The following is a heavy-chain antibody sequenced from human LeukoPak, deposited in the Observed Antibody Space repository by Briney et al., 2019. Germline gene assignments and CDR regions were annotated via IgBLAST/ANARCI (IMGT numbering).Heavy chain of an antibody. Sequence: ASVKVSCKASGYTFTSYYMHWVRQAPGQGLEWMGIINPSGGSTSYAQKFQGRVTMTRDTSTSTVYMGLSSLRSEDTAVYYCARDLGATKIDYWGQGTLVTVSS. V-gene: IGHV1-46*01. CDR3: ARDLGATKIDY. CDR1: GYTFTSYY. J-gene: IGHJ4*02. D-gene: IGHD1-26*01. CDR2: INPSGGST.